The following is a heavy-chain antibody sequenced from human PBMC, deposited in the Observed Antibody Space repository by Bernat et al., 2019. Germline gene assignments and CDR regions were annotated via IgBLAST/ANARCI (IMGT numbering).Heavy chain of an antibody. D-gene: IGHD3-22*01. CDR1: GGSISSSSYY. CDR3: ARGSGYYYVDFDY. J-gene: IGHJ4*02. V-gene: IGHV4-39*01. CDR2: IYYSGST. Sequence: QLQLQESGPGLVKPSETLSLTCTVSGGSISSSSYYWVWIRQPPGKGLEWIGSIYYSGSTYYNPSLKSRVTISVDTSKNQFSLKLSSVTAADTAMYYCARGSGYYYVDFDYWGQGTLVTVSS.